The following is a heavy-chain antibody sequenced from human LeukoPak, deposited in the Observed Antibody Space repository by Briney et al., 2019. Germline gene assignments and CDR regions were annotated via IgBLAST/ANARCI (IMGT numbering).Heavy chain of an antibody. D-gene: IGHD2-2*01. Sequence: SETLSLTCAAYGGSFSGYYWSWIRQPPGKGLEWIGEINHSGSTNYNPSLKSRVTISVDTSKNQFSLKLSSVTAADTAVYYCARPSGYCSSTSCGWFDPWGQGTLVTVSS. J-gene: IGHJ5*02. CDR3: ARPSGYCSSTSCGWFDP. CDR2: INHSGST. V-gene: IGHV4-34*01. CDR1: GGSFSGYY.